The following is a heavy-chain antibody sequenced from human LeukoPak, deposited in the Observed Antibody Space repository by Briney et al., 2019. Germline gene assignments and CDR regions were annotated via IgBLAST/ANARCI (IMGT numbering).Heavy chain of an antibody. D-gene: IGHD3-10*01. CDR2: IIPILGIA. CDR3: ARTHSRGSGSYSS. Sequence: ASVKVSCKASGGTFSSYAISWVRQAPGQGLEWMGRIIPILGIANYAQKFQGRVTITADKSTSTAYMELSSLRSEDTAVYYCARTHSRGSGSYSSWGQGTLVTVSS. V-gene: IGHV1-69*04. CDR1: GGTFSSYA. J-gene: IGHJ5*02.